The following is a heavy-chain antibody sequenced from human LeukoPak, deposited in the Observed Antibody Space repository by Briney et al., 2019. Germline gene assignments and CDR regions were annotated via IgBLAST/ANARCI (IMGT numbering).Heavy chain of an antibody. CDR1: GFTFSSYE. CDR3: ARADSSGWDFDY. J-gene: IGHJ4*02. D-gene: IGHD6-19*01. Sequence: GGSLRPSCAASGFTFSSYEMNWVRQAPGKGLEWVSYISSSGSTIYYADSVKGRFTISRDNAKNTLYLQMNSLRAEDTAVYYCARADSSGWDFDYWGQGTLVTVSS. V-gene: IGHV3-48*03. CDR2: ISSSGSTI.